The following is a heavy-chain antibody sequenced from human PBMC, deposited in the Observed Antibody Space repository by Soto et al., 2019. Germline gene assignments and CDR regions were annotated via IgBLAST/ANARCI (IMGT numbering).Heavy chain of an antibody. CDR3: ARVGDYIWGSSAIDY. Sequence: SETLSLTCTVSGGSISSYYWSWIRQPPGKGLEWIGYIYYSGSTNYNPSLKSRVTISVDTSKNQFSLKLSSVTAADTAVYYCARVGDYIWGSSAIDYWGQGTLVTVSS. D-gene: IGHD3-16*01. J-gene: IGHJ4*02. V-gene: IGHV4-59*01. CDR1: GGSISSYY. CDR2: IYYSGST.